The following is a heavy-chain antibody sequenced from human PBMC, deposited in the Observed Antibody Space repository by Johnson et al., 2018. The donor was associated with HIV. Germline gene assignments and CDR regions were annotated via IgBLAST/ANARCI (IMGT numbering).Heavy chain of an antibody. J-gene: IGHJ3*02. CDR3: ARETYGGNSGAFDI. CDR2: ISYDGSNK. CDR1: GFTFSSYD. Sequence: QVQLVESGGGVVQPGRSLRLSCAASGFTFSSYDMHWVRQAPGKGLEWVAVISYDGSNKYYADSVKGRFTISRDNSKNMLYLQMNSLRAEDTAVYYCARETYGGNSGAFDIWGQGTMVTVSS. V-gene: IGHV3-30*04. D-gene: IGHD4-23*01.